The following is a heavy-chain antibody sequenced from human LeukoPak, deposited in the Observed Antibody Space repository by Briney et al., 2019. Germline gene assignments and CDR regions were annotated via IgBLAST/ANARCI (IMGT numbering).Heavy chain of an antibody. J-gene: IGHJ5*02. V-gene: IGHV3-7*01. CDR1: GFTFSSYW. Sequence: GGSLRLSCAASGFTFSSYWMSWVRQAPGKGLEWVADIKQDGSEKYYVDSVKGRFTISRDNAKNSLYLQMNSLRAEDTAVYYCARCDSSSWDNWFDPWGQGTLVTVSS. CDR2: IKQDGSEK. CDR3: ARCDSSSWDNWFDP. D-gene: IGHD6-13*01.